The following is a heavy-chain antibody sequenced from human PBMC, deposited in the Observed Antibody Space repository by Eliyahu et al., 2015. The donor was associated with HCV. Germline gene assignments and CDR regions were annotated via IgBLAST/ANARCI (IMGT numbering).Heavy chain of an antibody. CDR2: VSPAGSP. J-gene: IGHJ6*02. CDR3: ARVCGGAVTEPTATCGLDV. D-gene: IGHD2-2*01. V-gene: IGHV4-34*01. CDR1: GGSVTDNY. Sequence: QVHVQQWGAGLLKPSESLSLTCXVFGGSVTDNYWTWIRQSPGQGLEWIGEVSPAGSPKYKPSLKSRVTLSGDTSNNQVFLKVTSVTAADTGTYFCARVCGGAVTEPTATCGLDVWGPGTTVIVSS.